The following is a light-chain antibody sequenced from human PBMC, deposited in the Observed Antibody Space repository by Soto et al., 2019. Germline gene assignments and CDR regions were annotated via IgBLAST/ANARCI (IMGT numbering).Light chain of an antibody. CDR1: QGVRSY. Sequence: IPLTQSPSSLSASVGDRVTITCRASQGVRSYLAWFQQRLGEAPRLLIFSASTLKNGVPARFSGSGSGTDFTLTISGLQPEDVATYYCQQGRTSPFSFGPGTKV. V-gene: IGKV1-9*01. J-gene: IGKJ3*01. CDR3: QQGRTSPFS. CDR2: SAS.